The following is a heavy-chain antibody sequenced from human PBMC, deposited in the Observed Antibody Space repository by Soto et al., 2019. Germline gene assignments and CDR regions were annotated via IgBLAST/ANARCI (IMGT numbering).Heavy chain of an antibody. D-gene: IGHD3-10*01. J-gene: IGHJ4*02. V-gene: IGHV4-4*02. CDR2: IFHDGTA. Sequence: SETLSLTCAVSGASLTSGNWWTWVRQSPQRGLEYIGEIFHDGTANYYPSFERRVAMSVDTSRNQFSLKLTSVTAADTAVYFCARLVYDTRLNYMYFDFWGPGTLVTVS. CDR1: GASLTSGNW. CDR3: ARLVYDTRLNYMYFDF.